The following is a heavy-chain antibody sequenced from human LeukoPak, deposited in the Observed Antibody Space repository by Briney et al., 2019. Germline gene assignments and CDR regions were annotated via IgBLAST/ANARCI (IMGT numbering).Heavy chain of an antibody. CDR2: IIPILGIA. CDR1: GGTFSSYA. D-gene: IGHD2-2*01. CDR3: AREGVIPAAMVFDY. J-gene: IGHJ4*02. V-gene: IGHV1-69*04. Sequence: GASVKVSCKASGGTFSSYAISWVRQAPGQGLEWMGRIIPILGIANYAQKFQGRVTITADKSTSTAYMELSSPRSEDTAVYYCAREGVIPAAMVFDYWGQGTLVTVSS.